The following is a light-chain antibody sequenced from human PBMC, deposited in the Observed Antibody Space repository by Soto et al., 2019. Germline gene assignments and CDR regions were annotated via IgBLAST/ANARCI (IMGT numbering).Light chain of an antibody. CDR3: ASWDDTLSCPV. J-gene: IGLJ2*01. CDR1: RSNIGNNH. V-gene: IGLV1-47*02. CDR2: SQN. Sequence: QSVLTQPPSASGIPGQRVAISCSGSRSNIGNNHVYWYQQLPGTAPKLLNYSQNQRPAGVPARSSGSKSGTSASLAISGRRSEEEAAYDCASWDDTLSCPVFGGGTKLTVL.